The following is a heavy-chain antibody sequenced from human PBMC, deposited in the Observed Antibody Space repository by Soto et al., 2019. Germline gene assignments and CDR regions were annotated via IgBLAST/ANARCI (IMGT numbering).Heavy chain of an antibody. D-gene: IGHD3-22*01. CDR2: IKQDGSEK. CDR3: ARDWRSIVVVIYHDAFDI. Sequence: GGSLRLSCAASGFTFSSYWMSWVRQAPGKGLGWVANIKQDGSEKYYVDSVKGRFTISRDNAKNSLYLQMNSLRAEDTAVYYCARDWRSIVVVIYHDAFDIWGQGTMVTVSS. J-gene: IGHJ3*02. V-gene: IGHV3-7*01. CDR1: GFTFSSYW.